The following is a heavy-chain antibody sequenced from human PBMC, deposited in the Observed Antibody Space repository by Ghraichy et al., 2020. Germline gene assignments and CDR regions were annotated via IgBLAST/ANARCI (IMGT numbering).Heavy chain of an antibody. CDR2: IKSDGSSA. CDR3: AREYCSGGRCFFGTGGSHFDC. Sequence: LSLTCAASGFTLSNYWMHWVRQAPGKGLVWVSRIKSDGSSAIYADSVKGRFTISRDNAKNTLYLHMNSLRAEDTADYYCAREYCSGGRCFFGTGGSHFDCWGQGTPVTVSS. D-gene: IGHD2-15*01. CDR1: GFTLSNYW. V-gene: IGHV3-74*01. J-gene: IGHJ4*02.